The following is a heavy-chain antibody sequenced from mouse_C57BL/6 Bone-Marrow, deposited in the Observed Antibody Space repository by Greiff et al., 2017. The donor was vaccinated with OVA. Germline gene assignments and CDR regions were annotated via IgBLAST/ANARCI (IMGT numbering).Heavy chain of an antibody. D-gene: IGHD2-3*01. CDR1: GYTFTSYW. CDR3: ARPYDGYRGYYAMDY. CDR2: IDPSDSYT. Sequence: VQLQQPGAELVRPGPSVKLSCKASGYTFTSYWMHWVKQRPGQGLEWIGVIDPSDSYTNYNQKFKGKATLTVDTSSSTAYMQLSSLTSEDSAVYYCARPYDGYRGYYAMDYWGQGTSVTVSS. V-gene: IGHV1-59*01. J-gene: IGHJ4*01.